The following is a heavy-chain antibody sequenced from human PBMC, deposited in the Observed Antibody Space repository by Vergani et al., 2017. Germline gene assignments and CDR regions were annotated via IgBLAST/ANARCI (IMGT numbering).Heavy chain of an antibody. V-gene: IGHV3-30-3*01. Sequence: QVQLVESGGALFRLGGSLDPSFAPSGFPFVTFAFHWFRQAPGKGLEWVAVISYDGSNKYYADSVKGRFTISRDNSKNTLYLQMNSLRAEDTAVYYCARGASGDYVSSFDYWGQGTLVTVSS. CDR3: ARGASGDYVSSFDY. CDR2: ISYDGSNK. J-gene: IGHJ4*02. CDR1: GFPFVTFA. D-gene: IGHD4-17*01.